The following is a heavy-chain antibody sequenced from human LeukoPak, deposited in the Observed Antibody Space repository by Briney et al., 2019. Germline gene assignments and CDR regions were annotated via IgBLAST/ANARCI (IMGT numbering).Heavy chain of an antibody. CDR3: ARTRGYYYDSSGYLSDY. V-gene: IGHV3-21*01. CDR2: ISRSSNYI. D-gene: IGHD3-22*01. Sequence: GGSLRLSCAASGFTFSSYNMNWVRQAPGKGLEWVSSISRSSNYIYYADSVKGRFTISRDNAKNSLYLQMNSLRAEDTAVYYCARTRGYYYDSSGYLSDYWGRGTLVTVSS. CDR1: GFTFSSYN. J-gene: IGHJ4*02.